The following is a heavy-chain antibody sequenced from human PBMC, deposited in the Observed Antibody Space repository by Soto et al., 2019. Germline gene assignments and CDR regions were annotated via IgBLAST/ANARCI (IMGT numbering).Heavy chain of an antibody. CDR2: IYYSGST. J-gene: IGHJ4*02. V-gene: IGHV4-61*01. Sequence: PSETLSLTCTVSGGSVSSGSYYWSWIRQPPGKGLEWIGYIYYSGSTNYNPSLKSRVTISVDTSKNQFSLKLSSVTAADTAVYYCARDPYGDFTHYFDYWGQGTQVTVSS. CDR1: GGSVSSGSYY. CDR3: ARDPYGDFTHYFDY. D-gene: IGHD4-17*01.